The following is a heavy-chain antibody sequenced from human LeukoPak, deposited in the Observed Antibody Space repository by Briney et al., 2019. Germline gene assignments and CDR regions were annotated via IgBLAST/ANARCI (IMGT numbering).Heavy chain of an antibody. V-gene: IGHV4-39*07. J-gene: IGHJ5*02. CDR1: GGSISSSSYY. Sequence: SETLSLTCTVSGGSISSSSYYWGWIRQPPGKGLEWIGSIYYSGSTNYNPSLKSRVTISVDTSKYQFSLKLSSVTAADTAVYYCARRLRITMVRGDGGWFDPWGQGTLVTVSS. CDR3: ARRLRITMVRGDGGWFDP. CDR2: IYYSGST. D-gene: IGHD3-10*01.